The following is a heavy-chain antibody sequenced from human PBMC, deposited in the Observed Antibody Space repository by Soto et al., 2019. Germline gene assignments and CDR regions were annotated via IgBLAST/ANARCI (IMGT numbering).Heavy chain of an antibody. J-gene: IGHJ5*02. D-gene: IGHD5-12*01. V-gene: IGHV3-30*18. Sequence: GGSLRLSCAASGFTFSSYGMHWVRQAPGKGLEWLAVISYDGSDKYYADSVKGRFTISRDNSKNTLYLQMNSLRPEDTAVYYCAKGLIVGTSWQNWFDPWGQGTLVTVSS. CDR2: ISYDGSDK. CDR3: AKGLIVGTSWQNWFDP. CDR1: GFTFSSYG.